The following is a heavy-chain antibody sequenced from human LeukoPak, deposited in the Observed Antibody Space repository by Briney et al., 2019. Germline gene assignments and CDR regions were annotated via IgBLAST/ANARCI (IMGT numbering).Heavy chain of an antibody. D-gene: IGHD1-26*01. CDR1: GFTFSSYA. CDR3: ARGRIVGAAKFYFDY. J-gene: IGHJ4*02. Sequence: GGSLRLSCAASGFTFSSYAMHWVRQAPGKGLEWVAVISYDGSNKYYADSVKGRFTTSRDNSKNTLYLQMNSLRAEDTAVYYCARGRIVGAAKFYFDYWGQGTLVTVSS. CDR2: ISYDGSNK. V-gene: IGHV3-30-3*01.